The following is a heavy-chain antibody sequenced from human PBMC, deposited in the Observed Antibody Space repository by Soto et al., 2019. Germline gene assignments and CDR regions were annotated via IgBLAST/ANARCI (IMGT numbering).Heavy chain of an antibody. CDR1: GDSINSGDYY. V-gene: IGHV4-30-4*01. D-gene: IGHD3-10*01. Sequence: QVRLQESGPRLVKPSQTLTLTCTVSGDSINSGDYYWNWILQPPGKGLEWIGYVYYSGSTYYNSSLRSPLSISLDTSKTQFSLSLGSVTAADTATYSCARELRDEFGHPVGFDMWGHGTPVTVSS. CDR3: ARELRDEFGHPVGFDM. J-gene: IGHJ3*02. CDR2: VYYSGST.